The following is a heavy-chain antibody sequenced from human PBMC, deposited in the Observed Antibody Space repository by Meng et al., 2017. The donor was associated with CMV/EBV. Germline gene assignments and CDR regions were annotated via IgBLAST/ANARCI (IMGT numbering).Heavy chain of an antibody. D-gene: IGHD2-2*02. Sequence: ASVKVSCKASGYTFTSYDINWVRQATGQGLEWMGWMNPNSGNTGYAQKFQGRVTMTRNTSISTAYMELSSLRSEDTAVYYCAREVGYCSSTSCYKGDYWGQGTLVTRLL. CDR3: AREVGYCSSTSCYKGDY. CDR1: GYTFTSYD. V-gene: IGHV1-8*01. CDR2: MNPNSGNT. J-gene: IGHJ4*02.